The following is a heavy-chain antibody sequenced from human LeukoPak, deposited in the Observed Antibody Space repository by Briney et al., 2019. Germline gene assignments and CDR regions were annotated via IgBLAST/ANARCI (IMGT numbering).Heavy chain of an antibody. J-gene: IGHJ5*02. CDR2: INPNSGGT. V-gene: IGHV1-2*02. Sequence: PGGSLRLSRAASGFTFSSYGMHWVRQAPGQGLEWMGWINPNSGGTNYAQKFQGRVTMTRDTSISTAYMELSRLRSDDTAVYYCARWPGIVGATTSVAWGQGTLVTVSS. D-gene: IGHD1-26*01. CDR3: ARWPGIVGATTSVA. CDR1: GFTFSSYG.